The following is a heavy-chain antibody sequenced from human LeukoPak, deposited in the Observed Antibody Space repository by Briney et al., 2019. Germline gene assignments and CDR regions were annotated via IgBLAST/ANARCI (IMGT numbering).Heavy chain of an antibody. CDR2: IYHSGST. Sequence: SETLSLTCTVSGYSISSGYYWGWIRQPPGKGLEWIGSIYHSGSTYYNPSLKSRVTISVDTSKNQFSLKLSSVTAADTAVYYCARDHRGGYYDSSGYFDYWGQGTLVTVSS. V-gene: IGHV4-38-2*02. CDR3: ARDHRGGYYDSSGYFDY. CDR1: GYSISSGYY. J-gene: IGHJ4*02. D-gene: IGHD3-22*01.